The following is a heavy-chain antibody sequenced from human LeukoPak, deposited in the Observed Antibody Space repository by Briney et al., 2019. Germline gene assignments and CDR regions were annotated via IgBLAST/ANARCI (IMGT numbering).Heavy chain of an antibody. CDR3: ARDGRGPTRESLDY. V-gene: IGHV4-59*12. CDR2: IYHSGSA. CDR1: GGSINSYY. J-gene: IGHJ4*02. D-gene: IGHD3-10*01. Sequence: SETLSLTCTVSGGSINSYYWSWIRQPPGKGLEWIGYIYHSGSANYKPSLKSRVTISVDTSKSQFSLKLSSVTAADTAVYYCARDGRGPTRESLDYWGQGTLVTVSS.